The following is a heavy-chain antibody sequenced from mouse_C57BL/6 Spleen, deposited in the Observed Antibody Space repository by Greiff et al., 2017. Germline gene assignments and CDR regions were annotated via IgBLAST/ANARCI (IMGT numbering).Heavy chain of an antibody. CDR3: ARWEVTGADY. J-gene: IGHJ2*01. Sequence: QVQLQQPGAELVRPGSSVKLSCKASGYTFTSYWMDWVKQRPGQGLEWIGNLYPSDSENHSNQKFKDKATLTVDKSSSTAYMQLSILTSEDSAFYYCARWEVTGADYWGQGTTLTVAS. V-gene: IGHV1-61*01. CDR1: GYTFTSYW. CDR2: LYPSDSEN. D-gene: IGHD4-1*01.